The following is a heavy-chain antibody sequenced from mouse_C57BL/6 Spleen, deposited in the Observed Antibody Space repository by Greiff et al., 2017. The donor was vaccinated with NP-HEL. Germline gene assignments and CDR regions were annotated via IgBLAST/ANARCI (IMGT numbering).Heavy chain of an antibody. CDR3: ARGGEYGDFDY. J-gene: IGHJ2*01. CDR2: ISDGGSYT. V-gene: IGHV5-4*03. CDR1: GFTFSSYA. Sequence: EVKLVESGGGLVKPGGSLKLSCAASGFTFSSYAMSWVRQTPEKRLEWVATISDGGSYTYYPDNVKGRFTISRDNAKNNLYLQMSHLKSEDTAMYYCARGGEYGDFDYWGEGTTLTVSS. D-gene: IGHD2-13*01.